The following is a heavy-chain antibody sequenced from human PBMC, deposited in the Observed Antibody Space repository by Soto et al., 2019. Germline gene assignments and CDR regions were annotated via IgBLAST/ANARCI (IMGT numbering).Heavy chain of an antibody. CDR2: IDGAAATT. CDR1: GFTFNNKW. Sequence: PGGSLRLACTASGFTFNNKWMHWVRQAPGEGLVWLSRIDGAAATTNYADSVKGRFTISRDNAKNIVFLHVNGLTDEDTAVYYCARGGAMGVDYWGQGTLVTVSS. D-gene: IGHD1-26*01. J-gene: IGHJ4*02. V-gene: IGHV3-74*01. CDR3: ARGGAMGVDY.